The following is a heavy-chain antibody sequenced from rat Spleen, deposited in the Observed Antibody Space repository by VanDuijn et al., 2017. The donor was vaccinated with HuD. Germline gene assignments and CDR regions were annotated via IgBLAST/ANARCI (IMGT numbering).Heavy chain of an antibody. Sequence: EVQLVETGGGLVQPGRSLKLSCAASGFTFSNYGMAWVRQAPGEGLEWISFISPDGGTTYYPDSVKGRFTISRDNAENTAYLQINSLWSEDTATYYCSVAGYGYWGQGVVVTVSS. CDR3: SVAGYGY. J-gene: IGHJ2*01. V-gene: IGHV5-58*01. CDR1: GFTFSNYG. CDR2: ISPDGGTT. D-gene: IGHD4-3*01.